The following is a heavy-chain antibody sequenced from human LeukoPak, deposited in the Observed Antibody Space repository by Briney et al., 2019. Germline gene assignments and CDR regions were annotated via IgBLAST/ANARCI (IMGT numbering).Heavy chain of an antibody. CDR2: ISWDGGST. J-gene: IGHJ6*02. CDR3: AKDIGLADYGMDV. V-gene: IGHV3-43D*03. CDR1: GFTFDDYA. Sequence: GGSLRLSCAASGFTFDDYAMHWVRQAPGKGLEWVSLISWDGGSTYYADSVKGRFTISRDNSKNSLYLQMNSLRAEDTALYYCAKDIGLADYGMDVWGQGTTVTVSS. D-gene: IGHD3-16*01.